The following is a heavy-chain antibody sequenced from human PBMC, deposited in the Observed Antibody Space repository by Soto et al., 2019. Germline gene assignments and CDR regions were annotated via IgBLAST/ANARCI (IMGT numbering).Heavy chain of an antibody. CDR1: GGSISSSSYY. D-gene: IGHD3-3*01. CDR3: ARADTIFGEYFDY. Sequence: SETLSLTCTVSGGSISSSSYYWGWIRQPPGKGLEWIGSIYYSGSTYYNPSLKSRVTISVDTSKNQFSLKLSSVTAADTAVYYCARADTIFGEYFDYWGQGTLVTVSS. V-gene: IGHV4-39*01. CDR2: IYYSGST. J-gene: IGHJ4*02.